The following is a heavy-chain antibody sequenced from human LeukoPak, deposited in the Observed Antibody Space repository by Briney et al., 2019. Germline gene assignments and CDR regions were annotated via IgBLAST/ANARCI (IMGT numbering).Heavy chain of an antibody. CDR2: MYYSGST. CDR3: ARRSSGSTKRYYFDS. V-gene: IGHV4-30-4*01. D-gene: IGHD6-19*01. CDR1: GGSISSGDYY. Sequence: SETLSLTCTVSGGSISSGDYYWSWIRQPPGKGLEWIGYMYYSGSTYYNPSLKSRVTISVDTSKNQFSLKLRSVTAADTAVYYCARRSSGSTKRYYFDSWGQRALVTVPS. J-gene: IGHJ4*02.